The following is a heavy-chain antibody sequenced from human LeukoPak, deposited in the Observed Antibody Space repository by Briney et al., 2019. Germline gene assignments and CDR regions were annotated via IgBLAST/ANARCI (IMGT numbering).Heavy chain of an antibody. Sequence: SETLSLTCTVSGGSTRSDYWGWVRQPPGRGLEWIGYIYYSGNTNYNPSLKSRVTISLDTSRNLFSLKLKSVTAADTAVYYCARVRYSGSWFVDYWGQGAPVTVSS. CDR3: ARVRYSGSWFVDY. CDR1: GGSTRSDY. CDR2: IYYSGNT. V-gene: IGHV4-59*01. D-gene: IGHD6-13*01. J-gene: IGHJ4*02.